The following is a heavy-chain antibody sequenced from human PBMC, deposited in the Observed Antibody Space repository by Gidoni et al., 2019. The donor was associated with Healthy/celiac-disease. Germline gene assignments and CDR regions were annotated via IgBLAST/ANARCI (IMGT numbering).Heavy chain of an antibody. J-gene: IGHJ5*02. Sequence: EVQLLASGGGLVQPGGSLRLHCAASGFTFSSSAMSWVRQAPGTGLEWVSAISGSGVRTYYADSVKGRFTISRDNSKNTLYLQMNSLRAEDTAVYYCAKDSSSWYFALDWFDPWGQGTLVTVSS. CDR3: AKDSSSWYFALDWFDP. CDR2: ISGSGVRT. V-gene: IGHV3-23*01. D-gene: IGHD6-13*01. CDR1: GFTFSSSA.